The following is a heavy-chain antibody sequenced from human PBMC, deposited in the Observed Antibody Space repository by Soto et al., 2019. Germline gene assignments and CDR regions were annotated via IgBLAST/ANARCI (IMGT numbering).Heavy chain of an antibody. V-gene: IGHV3-33*01. CDR1: GFTFSSYG. D-gene: IGHD6-13*01. J-gene: IGHJ4*02. Sequence: PGGSLRLSCAASGFTFSSYGMHWVRQAPGKGLEWVAVIWYDGSNKYYADSVKGRFTISRDNSKNTLYLQMNSLRAEDTAVYYCARGPTIAAADGNFDYWGQGTLVTVSS. CDR3: ARGPTIAAADGNFDY. CDR2: IWYDGSNK.